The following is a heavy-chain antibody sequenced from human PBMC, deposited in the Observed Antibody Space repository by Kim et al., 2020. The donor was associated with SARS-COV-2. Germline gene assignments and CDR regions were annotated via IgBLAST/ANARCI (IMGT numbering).Heavy chain of an antibody. J-gene: IGHJ6*02. Sequence: SETLSLTCAVSGGSISSSNWWSWVRQPPGKGLEWIGEIYHSGSTNYNPSLKSRVTISVDKSKNQFSLKLSSVTAADTAVYYCARLGPDYVWGSYRYTGMDVWGQGTTVTVSS. CDR3: ARLGPDYVWGSYRYTGMDV. V-gene: IGHV4-4*02. CDR1: GGSISSSNW. D-gene: IGHD3-16*02. CDR2: IYHSGST.